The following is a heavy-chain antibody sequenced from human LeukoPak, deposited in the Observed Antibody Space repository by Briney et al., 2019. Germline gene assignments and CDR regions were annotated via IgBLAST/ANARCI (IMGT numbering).Heavy chain of an antibody. CDR2: IYSGGST. D-gene: IGHD5-18*01. CDR1: GFTVSSNY. V-gene: IGHV3-53*01. J-gene: IGHJ4*02. Sequence: GGSLRLSCAASGFTVSSNYMSWVRQAPGKGLQWVSVIYSGGSTYSADSVKGRFTISRDNSKNTLYLQMNSLRAEDTAVYYCAKGRRGYSYGATLDYWGQGTLVTVSS. CDR3: AKGRRGYSYGATLDY.